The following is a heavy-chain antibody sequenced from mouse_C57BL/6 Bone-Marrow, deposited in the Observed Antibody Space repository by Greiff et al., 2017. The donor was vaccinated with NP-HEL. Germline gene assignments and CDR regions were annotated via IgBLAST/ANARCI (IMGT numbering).Heavy chain of an antibody. CDR3: TARYYAMDY. J-gene: IGHJ4*01. Sequence: EVQLQQSGAELVRPGASVKLSCTASGFNFTDYYMHWVKQRPEQGLEWIGWIDPENGDTEYASKFQGKATITADTSSNTAYLQLSSLTSEDTAVYYCTARYYAMDYWGQGTAVTVS. CDR2: IDPENGDT. CDR1: GFNFTDYY. V-gene: IGHV14-4*01.